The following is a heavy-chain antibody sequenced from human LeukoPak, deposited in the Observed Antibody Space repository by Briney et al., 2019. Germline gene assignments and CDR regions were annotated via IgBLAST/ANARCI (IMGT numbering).Heavy chain of an antibody. Sequence: LPGGSLRLSCAASGFTFSRHGMHWVRRAPGKGLEWVAYVNAESTDILYADSVRGRFTISRDNAKNSLYLQMNSLRAEDRGVYYCARDTFEPLVIDFWGQGTLVTVSS. CDR2: VNAESTDI. CDR1: GFTFSRHG. CDR3: ARDTFEPLVIDF. D-gene: IGHD6-13*01. J-gene: IGHJ4*02. V-gene: IGHV3-48*04.